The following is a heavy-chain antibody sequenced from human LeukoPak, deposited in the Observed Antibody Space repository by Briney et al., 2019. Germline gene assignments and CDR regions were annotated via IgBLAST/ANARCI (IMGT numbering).Heavy chain of an antibody. D-gene: IGHD3-22*01. CDR2: ISSSGSTI. J-gene: IGHJ4*02. CDR1: GFTLSNYE. Sequence: GGSLRLSCAAYGFTLSNYEFNWVRQAPGKGLEWISYISSSGSTIYYADSVKGRFTIYRDNTKNSLYLQMNSLRAEDTAVYYCAIKTFYYDSGSSSWFDYWGQGTLVTVSS. V-gene: IGHV3-48*03. CDR3: AIKTFYYDSGSSSWFDY.